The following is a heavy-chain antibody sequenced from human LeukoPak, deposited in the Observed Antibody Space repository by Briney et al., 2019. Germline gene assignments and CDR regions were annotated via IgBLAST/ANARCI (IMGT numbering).Heavy chain of an antibody. CDR1: GFTFSSYA. V-gene: IGHV3-23*01. CDR2: ISGSGGST. J-gene: IGHJ4*02. Sequence: GGSLRLSCAASGFTFSSYAMSWVRQAPGKGLEWVSAISGSGGSTYYADSVKGRFTISRDNSKNTLYLQVNSLRADDTAVYYCARGLYTSSSSFDWGQGTLVTVSS. CDR3: ARGLYTSSSSFD. D-gene: IGHD6-6*01.